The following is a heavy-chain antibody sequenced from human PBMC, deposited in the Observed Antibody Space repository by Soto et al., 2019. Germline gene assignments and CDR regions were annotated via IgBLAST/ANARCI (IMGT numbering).Heavy chain of an antibody. D-gene: IGHD3-3*01. V-gene: IGHV3-23*01. CDR3: AKDLATNFGVIWKYGMDV. CDR1: GFTFRTYG. Sequence: EVQLLESGGDLVQPGGSLRLSCSATGFTFRTYGMAWVRQAPGKGLEWVSGISETGKNTNYADSVRGRFTISRNNSKNTLYLLMNTLRAEDTAVYYCAKDLATNFGVIWKYGMDVWGPGTTVSVSS. CDR2: ISETGKNT. J-gene: IGHJ6*02.